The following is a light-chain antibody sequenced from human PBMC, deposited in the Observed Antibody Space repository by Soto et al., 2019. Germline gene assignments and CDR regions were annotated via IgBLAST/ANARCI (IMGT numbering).Light chain of an antibody. J-gene: IGKJ4*01. Sequence: DIKMTQSPSSLSASVGDRVTITCRASQSISSYLNWYQQKPGKDPKLLIYAASSWQSGVPTRFSGSGSGTDFTLTISSLQPEDFATYYSQQRYSTPPTFGGGTKVEIK. V-gene: IGKV1-39*01. CDR3: QQRYSTPPT. CDR2: AAS. CDR1: QSISSY.